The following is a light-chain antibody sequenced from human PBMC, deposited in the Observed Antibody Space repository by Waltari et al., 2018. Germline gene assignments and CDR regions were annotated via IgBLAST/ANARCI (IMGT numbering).Light chain of an antibody. CDR3: QQYGSSPRT. CDR2: GAS. V-gene: IGKV3-20*01. J-gene: IGKJ1*01. CDR1: QSVTGSY. Sequence: EIVLTQSPGTLSLSPGERATPSCRTSQSVTGSYLAWYQQNPGQAPRLLISGASSRATGIPDRFSGSGSGPDFTLTISRLEPEVFAVYYCQQYGSSPRTFGQGTRVEIK.